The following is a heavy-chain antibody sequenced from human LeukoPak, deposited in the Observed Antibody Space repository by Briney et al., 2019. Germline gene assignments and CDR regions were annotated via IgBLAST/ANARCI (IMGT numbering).Heavy chain of an antibody. Sequence: GGSLRLSCAASGFTFSTYAVNWVRQAPGKGLEWVSSISSSSSYIYYADSVKGRFTISRDNAKNSLYLQMNSLRAEDTAVYYCAREIHYYDSSGYSYYFDYWGQGTLVTVSS. V-gene: IGHV3-21*01. CDR3: AREIHYYDSSGYSYYFDY. D-gene: IGHD3-22*01. CDR2: ISSSSSYI. CDR1: GFTFSTYA. J-gene: IGHJ4*02.